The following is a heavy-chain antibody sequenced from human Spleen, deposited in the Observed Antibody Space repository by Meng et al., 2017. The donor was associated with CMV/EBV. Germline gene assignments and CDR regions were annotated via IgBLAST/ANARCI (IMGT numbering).Heavy chain of an antibody. CDR3: ARGGRDWINWFDP. V-gene: IGHV1-69*05. CDR2: IIPLFNKP. Sequence: SVKVSCKTSGYSFVSYPISWVRQAPGQGLEWMGRIIPLFNKPIYAQKFQGRVTISTDQSTTTVYMELSGLRSEDTAVYYCARGGRDWINWFDPWGQGTLVTVSS. D-gene: IGHD3/OR15-3a*01. J-gene: IGHJ5*02. CDR1: GYSFVSYP.